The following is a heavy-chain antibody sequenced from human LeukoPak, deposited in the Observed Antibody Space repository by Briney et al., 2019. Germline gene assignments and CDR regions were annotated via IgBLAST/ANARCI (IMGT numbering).Heavy chain of an antibody. J-gene: IGHJ4*02. CDR2: VTGNGGST. Sequence: GGSLRLSCAASGFTFSTYAMTWVRQAPGKGLEWVSPVTGNGGSTHYADSVKGRFTISRDDSKNTLYLQMNSLRAEDTAVYYCAKDPMVRGLTYDCWGQGTLVTVSS. CDR1: GFTFSTYA. D-gene: IGHD3-10*01. CDR3: AKDPMVRGLTYDC. V-gene: IGHV3-23*01.